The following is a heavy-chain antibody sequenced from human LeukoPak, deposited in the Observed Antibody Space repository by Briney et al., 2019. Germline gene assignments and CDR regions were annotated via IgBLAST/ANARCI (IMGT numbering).Heavy chain of an antibody. J-gene: IGHJ4*02. CDR1: GGSISSYY. Sequence: PSETLSLTCTVSGGSISSYYWSRIRQPPGKGLEWIGYIYYSGSTNYNPSLKSRVTISVDTSKNQFSLKLSSVTAADTAVYYCARGFGELSHWGQGTLVTVSS. CDR3: ARGFGELSH. CDR2: IYYSGST. D-gene: IGHD3-16*02. V-gene: IGHV4-59*01.